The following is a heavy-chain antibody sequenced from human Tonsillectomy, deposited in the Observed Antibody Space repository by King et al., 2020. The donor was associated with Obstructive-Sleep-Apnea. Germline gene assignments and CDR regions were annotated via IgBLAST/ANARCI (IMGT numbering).Heavy chain of an antibody. J-gene: IGHJ2*01. V-gene: IGHV1-69*10. D-gene: IGHD2-21*02. CDR1: GGTFTRYG. CDR2: VIFLVGRA. Sequence: QLVQSGAEVKKPGSSVKVSCKASGGTFTRYGVRWLRQGPGQGLEGLGGVIFLVGRANTQQKFQGRVTITADKSTSTAYMELTSLRSEDTAVYYCARETYCGGDCYSYFDLWGPGTLVAVSS. CDR3: ARETYCGGDCYSYFDL.